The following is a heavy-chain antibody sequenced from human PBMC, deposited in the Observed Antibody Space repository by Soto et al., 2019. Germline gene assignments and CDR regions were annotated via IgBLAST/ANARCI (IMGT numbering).Heavy chain of an antibody. CDR3: ARGPKTTNTWFIPDY. Sequence: QVQLVQSGAEVKKPGASVKVTCKISGYTFAAYYIHWVRQAPGLGLEWLGWISPNSGGTNSAQKFQGRVTMTADTSITTAYLEVSWLMSDDTAVYYCARGPKTTNTWFIPDYWGQGTLVTVSS. J-gene: IGHJ4*02. V-gene: IGHV1-2*02. D-gene: IGHD1-1*01. CDR1: GYTFAAYY. CDR2: ISPNSGGT.